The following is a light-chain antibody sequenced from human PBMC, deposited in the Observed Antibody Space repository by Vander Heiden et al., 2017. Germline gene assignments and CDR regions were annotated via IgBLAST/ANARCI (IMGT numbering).Light chain of an antibody. Sequence: DIQMTQSPSSLSASVGDRVTITCRASQSISSYLNWYQQKPGKAPKLLIYAASSLQSGVPSRFSGSGSGTDFTLTISSLQPEDFVTYYCQQSYSTPSTFGQGTKVEIK. CDR1: QSISSY. J-gene: IGKJ1*01. CDR2: AAS. CDR3: QQSYSTPST. V-gene: IGKV1-39*01.